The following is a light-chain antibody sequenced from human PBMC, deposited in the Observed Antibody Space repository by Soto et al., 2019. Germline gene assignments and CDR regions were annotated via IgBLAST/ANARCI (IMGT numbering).Light chain of an antibody. V-gene: IGKV3-15*01. Sequence: EIVMTQSPATLSVSPGERATLSCRASHRVSSYLAWYQQKPGQAPRLLIFATSTRATGIPARFSGSGSGTEFTLTISSLQSEDSAVYYCQQYNNWPLTFGGGTKV. CDR2: ATS. CDR3: QQYNNWPLT. J-gene: IGKJ4*01. CDR1: HRVSSY.